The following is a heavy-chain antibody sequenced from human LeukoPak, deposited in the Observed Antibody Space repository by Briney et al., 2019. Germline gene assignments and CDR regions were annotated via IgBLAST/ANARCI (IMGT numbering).Heavy chain of an antibody. Sequence: SGGSLRLSCGASGITFSNYGMHWVRQAPGKGLEWVAFIRYDGNNKHYADSVKGRFTISRDNSKNTLYLQMNSLRAEDTAVYYCASSGYSSGWYQAFDYWGQGTLVTVSS. CDR1: GITFSNYG. V-gene: IGHV3-30*02. CDR3: ASSGYSSGWYQAFDY. CDR2: IRYDGNNK. J-gene: IGHJ4*02. D-gene: IGHD6-19*01.